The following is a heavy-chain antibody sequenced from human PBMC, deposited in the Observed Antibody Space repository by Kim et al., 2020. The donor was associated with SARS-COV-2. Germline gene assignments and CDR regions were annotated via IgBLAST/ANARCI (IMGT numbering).Heavy chain of an antibody. Sequence: GGSLRLSCAASGFPFSLYYMHWVRQAPGKGLEWVSCISTTSSSTYYADSAKGRFTVSRDNAKNSVFLQMNSLRADDTAVYFCASFLLSNVVVRCWGQGT. CDR3: ASFLLSNVVVRC. J-gene: IGHJ4*02. CDR1: GFPFSLYY. V-gene: IGHV3-21*06. D-gene: IGHD3-10*01. CDR2: ISTTSSST.